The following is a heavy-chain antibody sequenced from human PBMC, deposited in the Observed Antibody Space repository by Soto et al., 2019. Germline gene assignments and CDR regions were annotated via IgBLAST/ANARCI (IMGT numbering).Heavy chain of an antibody. CDR2: IYHSGST. J-gene: IGHJ5*02. Sequence: TSDTLSLTCAVSGGSISSGGYPWSWIRQPPGKGLEWIGYIYHSGSTYYNPSLKSRVTISVDRSKNQFSLKLSSVTAAGTAVYYCARVPGPWGQGTLVTVSS. V-gene: IGHV4-30-2*01. CDR3: ARVPGP. CDR1: GGSISSGGYP.